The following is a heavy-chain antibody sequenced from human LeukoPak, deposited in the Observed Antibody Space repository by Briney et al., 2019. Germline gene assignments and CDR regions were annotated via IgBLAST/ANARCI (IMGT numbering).Heavy chain of an antibody. Sequence: SETLSLTCTVSGGSISSSSYYWGWIRQPPGKGLEWIGSIYYSGSTYYNPSLKSRVTISVDTSKNQFSLKLSSVTAADTAVYYCARLWGYCSGGSCYSTPYWGQGTLVTVSS. V-gene: IGHV4-39*01. D-gene: IGHD2-15*01. CDR3: ARLWGYCSGGSCYSTPY. J-gene: IGHJ4*02. CDR1: GGSISSSSYY. CDR2: IYYSGST.